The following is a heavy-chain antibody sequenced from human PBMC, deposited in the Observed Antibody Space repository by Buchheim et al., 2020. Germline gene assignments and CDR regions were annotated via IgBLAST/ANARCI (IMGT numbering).Heavy chain of an antibody. D-gene: IGHD3-16*02. CDR2: IYYSGST. CDR1: GGSISSYY. Sequence: QVQLQESGPGLVKPSETLSLTCTVSGGSISSYYWSWIRQPPGKGLEWIGYIYYSGSTNYNPSLKSRVTISVDTSKNQFSLKLSSVTAADTAVYYCARASMITFGGVIVNGWFDPWGQGTL. V-gene: IGHV4-59*01. J-gene: IGHJ5*02. CDR3: ARASMITFGGVIVNGWFDP.